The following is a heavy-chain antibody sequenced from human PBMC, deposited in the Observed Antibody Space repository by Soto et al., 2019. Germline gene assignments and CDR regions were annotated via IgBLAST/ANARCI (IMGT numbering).Heavy chain of an antibody. CDR3: ARSGSPMYNWFDP. D-gene: IGHD3-10*02. Sequence: SETLSPTCTVSGGSISSYYWSWIRQPPGKGLEWIWYIYYSGSTNYNPSLKSRVTISVDTSKNQFSLKLSSVTAADTAVYYCARSGSPMYNWFDPWGQGTLVTVSS. CDR1: GGSISSYY. J-gene: IGHJ5*02. CDR2: IYYSGST. V-gene: IGHV4-59*01.